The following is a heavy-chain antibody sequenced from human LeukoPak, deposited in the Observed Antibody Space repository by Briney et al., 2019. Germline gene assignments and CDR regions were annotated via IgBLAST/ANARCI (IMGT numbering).Heavy chain of an antibody. Sequence: GESLRLSCAASGFTVSDNYMSWVRQAPGKGLEWVSTVYSGGLTYYADPVKGRSTISRDNSKNTLYLQMSSLRAEDTAVYYCVRDRWPGLGDFWGQGTTVTVSS. V-gene: IGHV3-66*01. D-gene: IGHD6-19*01. CDR1: GFTVSDNY. CDR2: VYSGGLT. J-gene: IGHJ6*02. CDR3: VRDRWPGLGDF.